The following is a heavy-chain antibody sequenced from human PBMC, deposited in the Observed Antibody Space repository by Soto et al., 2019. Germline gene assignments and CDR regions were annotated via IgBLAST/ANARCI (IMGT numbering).Heavy chain of an antibody. Sequence: QVHLVQSGAEVKKPGASVKVSCKGSGYGFTTYVITWVRQAPGQGLELMAWISAHNGNTNYEQKIKGRVNVNRDTSTSTAYMELRSLRSDDTAVYYCARGRYGDYWGQGALVTVSS. CDR2: ISAHNGNT. CDR1: GYGFTTYV. CDR3: ARGRYGDY. J-gene: IGHJ4*02. D-gene: IGHD1-1*01. V-gene: IGHV1-18*01.